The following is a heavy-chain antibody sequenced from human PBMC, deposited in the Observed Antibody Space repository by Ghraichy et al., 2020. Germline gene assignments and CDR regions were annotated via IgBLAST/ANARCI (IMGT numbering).Heavy chain of an antibody. CDR1: GGSFSGYY. J-gene: IGHJ2*01. Sequence: SETLSLTCAVYGGSFSGYYWSWIRQPPGKGLEWIGEINHSGSTNYNPSLKSRVTISVDTSKNQFSLKLSSVTAADTAVYYCARESDTAMVKINWYFDLWGRGTLVTVSS. V-gene: IGHV4-34*01. D-gene: IGHD5-18*01. CDR2: INHSGST. CDR3: ARESDTAMVKINWYFDL.